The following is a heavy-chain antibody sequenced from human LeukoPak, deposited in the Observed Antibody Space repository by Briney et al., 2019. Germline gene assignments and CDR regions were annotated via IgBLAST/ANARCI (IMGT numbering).Heavy chain of an antibody. J-gene: IGHJ4*02. CDR3: ARDRHGDYDY. V-gene: IGHV3-64*01. CDR1: GFTFSSYE. D-gene: IGHD4-17*01. CDR2: ISSNGGST. Sequence: PGGSLRLSCAASGFTFSSYEMNWVRQAPGKGLEYVSAISSNGGSTYYANSVKGRFTISRDNSKNTLYLQMGSLRAEDMAVYYCARDRHGDYDYWGQGTLVTVSS.